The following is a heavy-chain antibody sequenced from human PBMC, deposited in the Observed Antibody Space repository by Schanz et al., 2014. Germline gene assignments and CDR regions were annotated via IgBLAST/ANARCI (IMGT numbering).Heavy chain of an antibody. V-gene: IGHV3-21*04. CDR1: GFTFSSYS. CDR2: ISSSSSYI. Sequence: EVQLLDSGGGLVQPGRSLRLSCAASGFTFSSYSMNWVRQAPGKGLEWVSSISSSSSYIYYADSVKGRFTISRDNSENTLYLQMSSLSADDTAVFYCAKGMGYCSGGTCYDYYYYGLDVWGQGTTVTVSS. J-gene: IGHJ6*02. D-gene: IGHD2-15*01. CDR3: AKGMGYCSGGTCYDYYYYGLDV.